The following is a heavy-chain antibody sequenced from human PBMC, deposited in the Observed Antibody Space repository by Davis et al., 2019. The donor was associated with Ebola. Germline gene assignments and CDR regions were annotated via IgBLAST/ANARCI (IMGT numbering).Heavy chain of an antibody. J-gene: IGHJ4*02. CDR3: ASTRYSGSYRDY. CDR2: INPSGGST. D-gene: IGHD1-26*01. V-gene: IGHV1-46*01. Sequence: ASVKVSCKASGYTFTSYYMHWVRQAPGQGLEWMGIINPSGGSTSYAQKFQGRVTMTRDTSTSTVYMELSSLRSEDTTVYYCASTRYSGSYRDYWGQGTLVTVSS. CDR1: GYTFTSYY.